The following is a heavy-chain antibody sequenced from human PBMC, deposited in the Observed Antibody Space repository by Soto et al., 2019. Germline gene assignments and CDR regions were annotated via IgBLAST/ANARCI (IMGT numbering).Heavy chain of an antibody. V-gene: IGHV1-3*01. CDR2: INAGNGNT. Sequence: GASVKVSCKASGYTFTSYAMHWVRQAPGQRLEWMGWINAGNGNTKYSQKFQGRVTITRDTSASTAYMELSSLRSEDTAVYYCARDPIVLVPAAMNQSYNWFDPWGQGTLVTVSS. J-gene: IGHJ5*02. CDR1: GYTFTSYA. D-gene: IGHD2-2*01. CDR3: ARDPIVLVPAAMNQSYNWFDP.